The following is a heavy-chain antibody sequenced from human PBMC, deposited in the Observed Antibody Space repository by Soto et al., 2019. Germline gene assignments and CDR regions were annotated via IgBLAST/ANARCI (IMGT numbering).Heavy chain of an antibody. J-gene: IGHJ5*02. CDR1: GFPFTDHA. Sequence: GGSLRLSCAASGFPFTDHAMHWVRQAPGGGLQWVSAITGSGDTTYYADSVKGRFTISRDNSKNSLYLQMNSLRTEDTAVYFCAKDLYVQPPSGWFDPWGQGTLVTVSS. CDR3: AKDLYVQPPSGWFDP. D-gene: IGHD1-26*01. V-gene: IGHV3-23*01. CDR2: ITGSGDTT.